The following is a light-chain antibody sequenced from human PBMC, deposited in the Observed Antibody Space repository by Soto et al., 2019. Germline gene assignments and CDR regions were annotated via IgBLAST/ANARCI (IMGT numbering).Light chain of an antibody. CDR3: ISYTSTNTQV. CDR1: SSDVGGYNY. Sequence: QSALTQPASVSGSPGQSITISCTGTSSDVGGYNYVSWYQQHPGKAPKLMIYEVSNRPSGVSNRFSGSKSGNTASLTISGLQAEDEADYYCISYTSTNTQVFGTGTKVTVL. J-gene: IGLJ1*01. V-gene: IGLV2-14*01. CDR2: EVS.